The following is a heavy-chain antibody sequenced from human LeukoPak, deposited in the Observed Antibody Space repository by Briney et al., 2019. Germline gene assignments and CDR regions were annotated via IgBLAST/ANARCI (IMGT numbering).Heavy chain of an antibody. D-gene: IGHD5-18*01. J-gene: IGHJ4*02. CDR1: GFTFSSYG. CDR3: AREDTATLPRYFDY. CDR2: IWYDGSNK. Sequence: GRSLRLSCAASGFTFSSYGMHWVRQAPGKGLEWAAVIWYDGSNKYYADSVKGRFTISRDNSKNTLYLQMNSLRAEDTAVYYCAREDTATLPRYFDYWGQGTLVTVSS. V-gene: IGHV3-33*01.